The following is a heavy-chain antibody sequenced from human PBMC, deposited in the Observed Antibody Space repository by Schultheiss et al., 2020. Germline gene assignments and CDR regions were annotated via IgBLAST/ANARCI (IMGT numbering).Heavy chain of an antibody. Sequence: ESLKISCAASGFTFSSYAMSWVRQAPGKGLEWVSAISGSGGSTYYADSVKGRFTISRDNSKNTLYLQMNSLRAEDTAVYYCAKGVVTANFDYWGQGTLVTVSS. CDR2: ISGSGGST. CDR3: AKGVVTANFDY. CDR1: GFTFSSYA. V-gene: IGHV3-23*01. D-gene: IGHD2-21*02. J-gene: IGHJ4*02.